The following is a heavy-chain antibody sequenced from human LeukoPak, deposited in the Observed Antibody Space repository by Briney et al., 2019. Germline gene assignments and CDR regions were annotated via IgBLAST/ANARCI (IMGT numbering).Heavy chain of an antibody. J-gene: IGHJ4*02. D-gene: IGHD3-10*01. CDR3: ALFGYSFDY. CDR2: ISYDGSNK. CDR1: GFTFSSYG. V-gene: IGHV3-30*03. Sequence: PGGSLRLSCAASGFTFSSYGMHWVRQAPGKGLEWVAVISYDGSNKYYADSVKGRFTISRDNSKNTLYLQMNSLRAEDTAVYYCALFGYSFDYWGQGTLVTVSS.